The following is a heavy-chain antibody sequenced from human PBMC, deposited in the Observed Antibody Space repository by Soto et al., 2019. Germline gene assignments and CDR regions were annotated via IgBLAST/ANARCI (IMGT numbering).Heavy chain of an antibody. Sequence: EVQLVESGGGLVKPGGSLRLSCAASGFTFTRYSMNWVRQAPGQGLEWVSSISSTTNYIYYADSMKGRFTVSRDNAKNSVYLDMTSLSAEDTAVYYCARESEDLTSNFDYWGQGTLVTVSS. V-gene: IGHV3-21*01. J-gene: IGHJ4*02. CDR2: ISSTTNYI. CDR1: GFTFTRYS. CDR3: ARESEDLTSNFDY.